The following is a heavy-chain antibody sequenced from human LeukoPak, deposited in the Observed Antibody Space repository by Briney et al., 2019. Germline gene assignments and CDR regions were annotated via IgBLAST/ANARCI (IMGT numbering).Heavy chain of an antibody. J-gene: IGHJ3*01. CDR1: GFTFSGYW. CDR3: ARDSNPRGGYDAFDF. V-gene: IGHV3-7*01. Sequence: HTGGSLRLSCAASGFTFSGYWMTWVRQAPGKGLEWVANIKGDESKKYYVDSVKGRFTISRDNAKNSLYLQMNSLRAEYTAVYYCARDSNPRGGYDAFDFWGQGTLVTVSS. D-gene: IGHD3-10*01. CDR2: IKGDESKK.